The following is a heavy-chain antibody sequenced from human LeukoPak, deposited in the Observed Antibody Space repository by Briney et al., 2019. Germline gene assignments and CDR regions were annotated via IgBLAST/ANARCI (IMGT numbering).Heavy chain of an antibody. Sequence: PGRSLRLPCAASGVTFDDYAMHEVRQAPGKGLEWGSGISWNSGSIGYADSVKGRFTISRDNAKNSLYLQMNSLRAEDTALYYCAKGYCSSTSCYLSYWGQGTLVTVSS. J-gene: IGHJ4*02. V-gene: IGHV3-9*01. CDR3: AKGYCSSTSCYLSY. CDR2: ISWNSGSI. CDR1: GVTFDDYA. D-gene: IGHD2-2*01.